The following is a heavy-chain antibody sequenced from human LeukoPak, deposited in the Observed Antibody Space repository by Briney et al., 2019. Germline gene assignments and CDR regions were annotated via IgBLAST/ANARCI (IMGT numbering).Heavy chain of an antibody. V-gene: IGHV4-59*01. CDR2: IYYSGST. J-gene: IGHJ4*02. CDR3: ARGLAVAGMFGY. CDR1: GGSISSYY. Sequence: KPSETLSLTCTVSGGSISSYYWSWIRQPPGKGLEWIGYIYYSGSTNYNPSLKSRVTISVDTSKNQFSLKLSSVTAADTAVNYCARGLAVAGMFGYWGQGTLVTVSS. D-gene: IGHD6-19*01.